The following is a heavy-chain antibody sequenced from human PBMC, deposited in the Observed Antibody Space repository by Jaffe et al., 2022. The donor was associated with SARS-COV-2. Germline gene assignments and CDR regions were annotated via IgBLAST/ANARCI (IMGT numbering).Heavy chain of an antibody. D-gene: IGHD6-19*01. Sequence: QVHLAQSGAEVKKPGSSVKVSCTSGGTFSSYAFSWMRQAPGQGFEWMGGIIPMSGTANYAQKFQGRITISADESTKTVAMDLSSLTSEDTAVYYCVVAGSVWGQGTLVTVSS. V-gene: IGHV1-69*01. CDR3: VVAGSV. CDR1: GGTFSSYA. J-gene: IGHJ4*02. CDR2: IIPMSGTA.